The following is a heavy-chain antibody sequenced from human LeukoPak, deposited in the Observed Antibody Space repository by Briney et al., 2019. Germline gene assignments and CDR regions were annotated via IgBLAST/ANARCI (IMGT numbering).Heavy chain of an antibody. CDR2: IRYDGSNK. CDR3: AKQNARGGTYEPVTV. D-gene: IGHD3-16*01. CDR1: GFTFSSYG. J-gene: IGHJ4*02. Sequence: GGPLRLSCAASGFTFSSYGMHWVRQAPGKGLEWVAFIRYDGSNKYYADSVKGRFTISRDNSKNTLSLQMNSLRVEDTAVYYCAKQNARGGTYEPVTVWGQAALVTVSS. V-gene: IGHV3-30*02.